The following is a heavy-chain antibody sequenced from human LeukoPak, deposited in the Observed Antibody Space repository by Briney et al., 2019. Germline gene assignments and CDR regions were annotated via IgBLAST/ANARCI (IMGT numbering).Heavy chain of an antibody. V-gene: IGHV3-33*01. Sequence: PGGSLRLSCAASGFTFRSYGMHWVRQAPGKGLEWVAIIWYDGSNKYYGDSVKGRFTISRDNSKNTLYLQMNSLRAEDTAMYYCATMDVWGQGTTVTVSS. J-gene: IGHJ6*02. CDR2: IWYDGSNK. CDR1: GFTFRSYG. CDR3: ATMDV.